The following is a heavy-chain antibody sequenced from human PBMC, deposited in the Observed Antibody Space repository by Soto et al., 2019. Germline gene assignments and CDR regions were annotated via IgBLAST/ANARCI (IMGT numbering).Heavy chain of an antibody. D-gene: IGHD3-3*01. CDR2: IYYSGST. Sequence: SETLSLTCTVSGGSISSYYWSWIRQPPGKGLEWIGYIYYSGSTNYNPSLKSRVTISVDTSKNQFSLKLSAVTAADTAVYYCARSGQNYDFWSGYPYYFDYWGQGTLVTVPQ. CDR3: ARSGQNYDFWSGYPYYFDY. CDR1: GGSISSYY. V-gene: IGHV4-59*01. J-gene: IGHJ4*02.